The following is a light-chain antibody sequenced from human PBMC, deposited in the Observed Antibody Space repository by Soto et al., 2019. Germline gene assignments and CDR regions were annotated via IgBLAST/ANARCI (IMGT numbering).Light chain of an antibody. CDR1: SSDVGGYNY. CDR2: EVS. V-gene: IGLV2-8*01. Sequence: HSELTHPLSASGFPGQSVTITCTGTSSDVGGYNYVSWYQQHPGKAPKLMIYEVSKRPSGAPDRFSGSKSGNTASLTVSGLQAEDEADYYCSSYAGSNNFPYVFGTGTKVTVL. CDR3: SSYAGSNNFPYV. J-gene: IGLJ1*01.